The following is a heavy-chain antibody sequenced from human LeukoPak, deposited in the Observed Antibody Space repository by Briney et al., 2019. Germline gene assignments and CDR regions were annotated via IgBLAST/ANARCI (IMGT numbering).Heavy chain of an antibody. J-gene: IGHJ4*02. D-gene: IGHD3-22*01. CDR3: ARTPLSHYDSSGYGDY. CDR2: ISSSGSTI. CDR1: GFTFSSYE. Sequence: GGSLRLSCAASGFTFSSYEMDWVRQAPGKGLEWVSYISSSGSTIYYADSVKGRFTISRDNAKNSLYLQMNSLRAEDTAVYYCARTPLSHYDSSGYGDYWGQGTLVTVSS. V-gene: IGHV3-48*03.